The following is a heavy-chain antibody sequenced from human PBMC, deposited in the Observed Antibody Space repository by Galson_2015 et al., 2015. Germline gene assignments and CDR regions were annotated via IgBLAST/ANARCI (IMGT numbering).Heavy chain of an antibody. CDR2: INHSGST. CDR3: AREVRYCTNGVCYMDAFDI. J-gene: IGHJ3*02. CDR1: GGSFSGYY. D-gene: IGHD2-8*01. V-gene: IGHV4-34*01. Sequence: SETLSLTCAVYGGSFSGYYWSWIRQPPGKGLEWIGEINHSGSTNYNPSLKSRVTISVDTSKNQFSLKLSSVTAADTAVYYCAREVRYCTNGVCYMDAFDIWGQGTMVTVSS.